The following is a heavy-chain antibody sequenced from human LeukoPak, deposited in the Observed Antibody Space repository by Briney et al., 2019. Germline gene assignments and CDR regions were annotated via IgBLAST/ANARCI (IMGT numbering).Heavy chain of an antibody. Sequence: GGSLRLSCAASGFTFTTYWMHWVRQSPGKGLVWVSHISTDGSSTDYADSVKGRFTISRDNAKNTVYLQMNSLRAEDTAVYYCARDLCSGSVDYWGQGTLVTVSS. CDR3: ARDLCSGSVDY. V-gene: IGHV3-74*01. D-gene: IGHD6-25*01. J-gene: IGHJ4*02. CDR2: ISTDGSST. CDR1: GFTFTTYW.